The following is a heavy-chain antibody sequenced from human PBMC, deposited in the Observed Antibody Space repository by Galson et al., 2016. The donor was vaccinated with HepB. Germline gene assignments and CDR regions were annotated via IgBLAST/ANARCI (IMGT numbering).Heavy chain of an antibody. D-gene: IGHD3-3*01. CDR3: ARVGLLDFWSGYYVPPFDY. J-gene: IGHJ4*02. V-gene: IGHV4-31*03. CDR1: GGSISSGGYY. CDR2: ISYSGST. Sequence: TLSLTCTVSGGSISSGGYYWSWIRQHPGKGLEWIGYISYSGSTYYNPSLKSRITISVDTSKNQFSLKLSSVTAADTAVYYCARVGLLDFWSGYYVPPFDYWGQGTPVTVSS.